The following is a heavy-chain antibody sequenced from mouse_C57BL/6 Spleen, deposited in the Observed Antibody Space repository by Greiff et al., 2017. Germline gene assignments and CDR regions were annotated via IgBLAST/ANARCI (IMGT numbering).Heavy chain of an antibody. J-gene: IGHJ2*01. D-gene: IGHD2-4*01. V-gene: IGHV14-4*01. CDR3: TTGGLRRDYFDY. CDR1: GFNIKDDY. Sequence: VQLQQSGAELVRPGASVKLSCTASGFNIKDDYMPWVKQRPEQGLEWIGWIDPENGDTEYASKFQGKATITADTSSNTAYLQLSSLTSEDTAVYYCTTGGLRRDYFDYWGQGTTLTVSS. CDR2: IDPENGDT.